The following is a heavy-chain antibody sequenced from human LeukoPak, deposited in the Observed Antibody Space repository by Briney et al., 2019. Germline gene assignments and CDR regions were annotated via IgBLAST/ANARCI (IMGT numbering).Heavy chain of an antibody. J-gene: IGHJ4*02. D-gene: IGHD2-21*01. Sequence: PGGSLRLSCAASGFPFSNYWMHWVRQAPGKGLVWVSRLNSDGSSTNYADSVRGRFTIPRDNSKNTLYLQMNSLRVEDAAVYYCARAPVTSCRGAYCYPFDYWGQGTLVTVSS. CDR3: ARAPVTSCRGAYCYPFDY. CDR2: LNSDGSST. CDR1: GFPFSNYW. V-gene: IGHV3-74*01.